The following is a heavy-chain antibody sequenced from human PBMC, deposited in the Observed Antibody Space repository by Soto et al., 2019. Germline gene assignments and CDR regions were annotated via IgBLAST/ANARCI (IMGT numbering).Heavy chain of an antibody. V-gene: IGHV1-18*01. CDR1: GYTFTSYG. J-gene: IGHJ4*02. CDR2: ISAYNGNT. Sequence: GASVKVSCKASGYTFTSYGISWVRQAPGQGLEWMGWISAYNGNTNYAQKLQGRVTMTTDTSTSTAYMELRSLRSDDTAVYYCARDGNLNYYDSSGYYVFDYWGQGTMVTVS. D-gene: IGHD3-22*01. CDR3: ARDGNLNYYDSSGYYVFDY.